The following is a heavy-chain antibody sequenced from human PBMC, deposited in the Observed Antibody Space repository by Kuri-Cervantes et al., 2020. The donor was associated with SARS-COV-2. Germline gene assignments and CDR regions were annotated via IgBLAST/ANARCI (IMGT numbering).Heavy chain of an antibody. CDR3: ARDYGEYNSGLVRGGFKY. V-gene: IGHV3-64*04. CDR2: ISSNGGST. Sequence: GGSLRLSCSASGFTFSSYAMHWVRQAPGKGLEYVSAISSNGGSTYYADSVKGRFTISRDNSKNTVYLQMNSLRAEDTAVYYCARDYGEYNSGLVRGGFKYWGQGTRVTCAS. D-gene: IGHD3-10*01. CDR1: GFTFSSYA. J-gene: IGHJ4*02.